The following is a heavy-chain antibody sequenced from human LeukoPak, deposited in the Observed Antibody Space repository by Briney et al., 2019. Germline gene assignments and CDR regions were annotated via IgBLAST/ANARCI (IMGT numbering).Heavy chain of an antibody. Sequence: ASVKVSCKASGYTFTSYGISWVRQAPGQGLEWMGWISAYNGNTIYAQKFQGRVTMTEDTSTDTAYMELSSLRSEDTAVYYCATAPPNDNSGSYDYWGQGTLVTVSS. J-gene: IGHJ4*02. CDR2: ISAYNGNT. CDR3: ATAPPNDNSGSYDY. CDR1: GYTFTSYG. D-gene: IGHD3-22*01. V-gene: IGHV1-18*01.